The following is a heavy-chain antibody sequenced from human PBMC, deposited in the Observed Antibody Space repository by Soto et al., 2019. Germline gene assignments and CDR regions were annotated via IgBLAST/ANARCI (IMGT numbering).Heavy chain of an antibody. CDR2: INGGNGNA. Sequence: EASVKVSCKANGYTFRNYAMHWVRQAPGQGLEWMGWINGGNGNAKYSQKFQGRVTITRDTSASTAYMELSSLRSEDTAVYYCARDGPIYDILSARYFYGMDVWGQGTTVTVS. V-gene: IGHV1-3*01. D-gene: IGHD3-9*01. CDR1: GYTFRNYA. CDR3: ARDGPIYDILSARYFYGMDV. J-gene: IGHJ6*02.